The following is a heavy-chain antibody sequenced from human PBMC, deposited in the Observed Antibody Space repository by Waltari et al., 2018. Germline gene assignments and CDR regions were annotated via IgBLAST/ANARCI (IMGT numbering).Heavy chain of an antibody. Sequence: QVQLHESGPGLVKSSETLSLTCAVSGYSISSGYYWGWIRQPPGKGLEWIGTIYQSGNTYYKPSLKSRITIPLDTPKNQFSLKLNSVTAADTAVYYCARHQVGGRDFEYWGQGTLVTVSS. V-gene: IGHV4-38-2*01. D-gene: IGHD1-26*01. J-gene: IGHJ4*02. CDR3: ARHQVGGRDFEY. CDR2: IYQSGNT. CDR1: GYSISSGYY.